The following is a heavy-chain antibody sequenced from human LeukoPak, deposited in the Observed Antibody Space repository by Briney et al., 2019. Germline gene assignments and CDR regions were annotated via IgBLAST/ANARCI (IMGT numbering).Heavy chain of an antibody. J-gene: IGHJ4*02. D-gene: IGHD2-21*01. Sequence: SETLSLTCTVSGVSMSAYQWSWVRQSPEKGLEWIGCINTKGETSYNPSLKSRVSTSVDTSKSQFSLRLTSVTAADTAVYYCATSNDAKIAPFDHWGQGAPVTVSS. CDR1: GVSMSAYQ. CDR3: ATSNDAKIAPFDH. V-gene: IGHV4-4*09. CDR2: INTKGET.